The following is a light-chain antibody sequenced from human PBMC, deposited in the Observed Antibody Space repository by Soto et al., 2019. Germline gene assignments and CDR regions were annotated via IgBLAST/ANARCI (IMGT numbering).Light chain of an antibody. CDR1: SSDVGGYNY. CDR3: SSYTSSSTYD. Sequence: QSVLTQPASVSGSPGQSITISCTGTSSDVGGYNYVSWYQQHPVKAPKLMIYDVSNRPSGVSNRFSGSKSGNTASLTISGLQAEDEAHYYCSSYTSSSTYDFGTGTKVTVL. V-gene: IGLV2-14*03. J-gene: IGLJ1*01. CDR2: DVS.